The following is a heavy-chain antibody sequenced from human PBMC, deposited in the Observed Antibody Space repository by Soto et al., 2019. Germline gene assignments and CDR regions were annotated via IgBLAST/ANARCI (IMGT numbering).Heavy chain of an antibody. CDR3: ARQSLIDNNWFDP. CDR2: IYYSGST. D-gene: IGHD3-22*01. V-gene: IGHV4-39*01. J-gene: IGHJ5*02. CDR1: GGSISSSSYY. Sequence: SETLSLTCTVSGGSISSSSYYWGWIRQPPGKGLEWIGSIYYSGSTYYNPSLKSRVTISVDTSKNQFSLKLSSVTAADTAVYYCARQSLIDNNWFDPGGQGTLVTVSS.